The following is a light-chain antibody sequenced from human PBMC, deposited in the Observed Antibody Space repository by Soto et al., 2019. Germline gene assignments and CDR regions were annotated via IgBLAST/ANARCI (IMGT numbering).Light chain of an antibody. Sequence: QSALTQPPSVSGAPGQRVTISCTGSSSNIGAYYDVHWYQQVPGTAPKLLIFSNTNRPSGVPDRFSGSKSGTSASLAITGLQAEDEADYYCQSYDTSLRGYVFGTGTKVTVL. V-gene: IGLV1-40*01. CDR3: QSYDTSLRGYV. CDR1: SSNIGAYYD. CDR2: SNT. J-gene: IGLJ1*01.